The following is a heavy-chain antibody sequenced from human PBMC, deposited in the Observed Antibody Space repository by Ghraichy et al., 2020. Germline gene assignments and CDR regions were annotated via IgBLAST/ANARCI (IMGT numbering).Heavy chain of an antibody. CDR2: INHNGGT. D-gene: IGHD3-10*01. Sequence: SETLSLTCAVYGGSLTGYYWSWLRQPPGKGLEWIGEINHNGGTNYNPSPKSRVTISIDTSKNHFPLKLSSVTAAETAVYYCATGSVVRGLMNWCQGTRDTVSS. CDR3: ATGSVVRGLMN. V-gene: IGHV4-34*01. J-gene: IGHJ4*02. CDR1: GGSLTGYY.